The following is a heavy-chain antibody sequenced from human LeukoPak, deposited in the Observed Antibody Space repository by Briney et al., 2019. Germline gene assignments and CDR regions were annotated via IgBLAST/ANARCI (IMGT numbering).Heavy chain of an antibody. D-gene: IGHD6-19*01. CDR3: ARAHPSSGWYAFFDY. Sequence: GGSLRLSCAASGFTFSSYVMSWVRQAPGKGLEWVSGISGSGGSTKYADSVKGRFTISRDNSKNTLYLQMNGLRAEDTAVYYCARAHPSSGWYAFFDYWGQGTLVTVSS. V-gene: IGHV3-23*01. CDR2: ISGSGGST. J-gene: IGHJ4*02. CDR1: GFTFSSYV.